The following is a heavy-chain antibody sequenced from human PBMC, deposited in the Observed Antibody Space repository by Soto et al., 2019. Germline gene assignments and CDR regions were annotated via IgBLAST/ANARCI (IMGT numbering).Heavy chain of an antibody. V-gene: IGHV1-8*01. CDR3: ARVFYCSGCSCYCHLDY. Sequence: QVQLVKSGAEVKKPGGSVKVSCKASGYTFTSYDINWVRQATGQGLERMRWMNPNSGNRGYAQKLQGRVPRSRTTSISTAYMELSSLGSEDTAVYYCARVFYCSGCSCYCHLDYWGQGTLVTVSS. D-gene: IGHD2-15*01. J-gene: IGHJ4*02. CDR1: GYTFTSYD. CDR2: MNPNSGNR.